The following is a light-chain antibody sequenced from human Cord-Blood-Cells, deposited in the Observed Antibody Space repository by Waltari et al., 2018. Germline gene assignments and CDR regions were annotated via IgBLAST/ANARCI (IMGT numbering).Light chain of an antibody. CDR3: NSYRGSRAWV. J-gene: IGLJ3*02. V-gene: IGLV2-14*01. CDR2: DVS. Sequence: QSALTQPPSESGSPGQSITISCPGTSSDVGGYNYVPWDQQHPVKAPNLMIYDVSNRPSGFANRFAGSKSGNTGSLTIAGLQAEDEADYACNSYRGSRAWVVGGGTKLTGL. CDR1: SSDVGGYNY.